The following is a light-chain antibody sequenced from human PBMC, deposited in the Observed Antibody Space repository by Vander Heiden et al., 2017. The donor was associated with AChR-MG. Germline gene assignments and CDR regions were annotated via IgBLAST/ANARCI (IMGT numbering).Light chain of an antibody. CDR2: AAS. J-gene: IGKJ2*01. CDR1: RDISNF. CDR3: KQYYSTLQT. Sequence: DIQMTQSPPSLSASAGDRVTITCRASRDISNFLVWYQQKPGEAPKLLLYAASRLVSGVPSRFSGSGSGTDYTLTISSLQPEDFATYYCKQYYSTLQTFGQGTKLEIK. V-gene: IGKV1-NL1*01.